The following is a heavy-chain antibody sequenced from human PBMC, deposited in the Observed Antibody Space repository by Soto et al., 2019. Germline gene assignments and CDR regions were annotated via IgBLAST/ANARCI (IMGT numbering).Heavy chain of an antibody. D-gene: IGHD6-6*01. J-gene: IGHJ5*02. CDR3: ARRSSSSLGSLFDP. Sequence: SETLSLTCTVSGASISSSTYYWDWTHQPPGKGLEWIGAMYYTGNKNYNPSLESRVTMSVDTSKNQFSLKLSSVTPTDTAVYYCARRSSSSLGSLFDPWGRGILVTVSS. CDR2: MYYTGNK. CDR1: GASISSSTYY. V-gene: IGHV4-39*01.